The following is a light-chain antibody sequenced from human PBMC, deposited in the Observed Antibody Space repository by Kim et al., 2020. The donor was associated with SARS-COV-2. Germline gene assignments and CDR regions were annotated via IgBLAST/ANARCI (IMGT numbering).Light chain of an antibody. CDR2: AKD. Sequence: VALRQTVRITCQGDSLRKYYTTWYQQKARQAPVLVFYAKDKRPSGVPDRFSGSTSGNTASLTITGAQAADEADYYCTSRDSRGKVVFGGGTKVTVL. CDR3: TSRDSRGKVV. V-gene: IGLV3-19*01. CDR1: SLRKYY. J-gene: IGLJ2*01.